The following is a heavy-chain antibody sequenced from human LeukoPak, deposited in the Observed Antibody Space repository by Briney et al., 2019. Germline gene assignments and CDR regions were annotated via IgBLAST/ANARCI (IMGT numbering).Heavy chain of an antibody. CDR2: IYYSGST. D-gene: IGHD3-3*01. Sequence: SETLSLTCTVSGGSISSYYWSWIRQPPGKGLEWIEYIYYSGSTNYNPSLKSRVTISVDTSKNQFSLKLSSVTAADTAVYYCAGTQEGDFWSGYLDYWGQGTLVTVSS. J-gene: IGHJ4*02. V-gene: IGHV4-59*01. CDR1: GGSISSYY. CDR3: AGTQEGDFWSGYLDY.